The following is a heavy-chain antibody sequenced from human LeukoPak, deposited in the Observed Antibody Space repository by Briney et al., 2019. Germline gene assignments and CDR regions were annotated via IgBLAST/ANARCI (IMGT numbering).Heavy chain of an antibody. CDR2: IYYSGST. D-gene: IGHD6-13*01. V-gene: IGHV4-39*01. Sequence: SETLSLTCTVSGGSISSSSYYWGWIRQPPGTGLEWIGSIYYSGSTYYNPSLKSRVTISVDTSKNQFSLKLSPVTAADTAVYYCANNGYSSSWYDPFDYWGQGTLVTVSS. J-gene: IGHJ4*02. CDR1: GGSISSSSYY. CDR3: ANNGYSSSWYDPFDY.